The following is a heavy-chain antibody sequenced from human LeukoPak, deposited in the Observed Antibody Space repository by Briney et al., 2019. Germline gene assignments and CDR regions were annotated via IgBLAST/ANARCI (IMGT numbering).Heavy chain of an antibody. CDR1: GFTFSSYG. V-gene: IGHV3-30*02. CDR3: ARTIASSYYYYMDV. D-gene: IGHD6-13*01. CDR2: IRYDGSNK. J-gene: IGHJ6*03. Sequence: GGSLGLSCAASGFTFSSYGMHWVRQAPGKGLEWVAFIRYDGSNKYYADSVKGRFTISRDNSKNTLYLQMNSLRAEDTAVYYCARTIASSYYYYMDVWGKGTTVTVSS.